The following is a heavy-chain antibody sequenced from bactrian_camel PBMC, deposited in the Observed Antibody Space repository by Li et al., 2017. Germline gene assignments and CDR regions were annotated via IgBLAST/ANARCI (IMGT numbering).Heavy chain of an antibody. J-gene: IGHJ6*01. Sequence: QLVESGGGSVQAGGSLRLSCAASGYNYSSYCMGWFRQAPGKEREGVAAIDSDGSTSYADSVKGRFTISQDNAKNTLYLQMNSLKPEDTAMYYCAAFKGVAGRCSDFGYWGQGTQVTVS. D-gene: IGHD7*01. CDR3: AAFKGVAGRCSDFGY. CDR2: IDSDGST. CDR1: GYNYSSYC. V-gene: IGHV3S26*01.